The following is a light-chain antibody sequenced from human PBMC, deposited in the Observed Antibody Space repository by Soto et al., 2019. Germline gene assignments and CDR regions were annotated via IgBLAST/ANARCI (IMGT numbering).Light chain of an antibody. J-gene: IGKJ4*01. CDR2: DAF. CDR3: QQRASWTPFT. CDR1: ENIRTS. V-gene: IGKV3-11*01. Sequence: EVILTQFPATLSMSPGESATLSCRASENIRTSLAWYQHRPGQPPRLLIYDAFNRATGIPPRFSGGGSGTDFTLTISGLEPEYFAVYYCQQRASWTPFTFGGGTKVEIK.